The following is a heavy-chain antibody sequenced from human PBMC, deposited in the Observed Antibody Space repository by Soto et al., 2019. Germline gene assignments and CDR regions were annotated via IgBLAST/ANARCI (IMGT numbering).Heavy chain of an antibody. D-gene: IGHD2-15*01. Sequence: QVQLVESGGGVVQPGRSLRLSCAASGFTFSSYGMHWVRQAPGKGLEWVAVISYDGSNKYYADSVKGRFTISRDNSKNTRYLQMNSLRAEDTAVYYCAKDRRKGVVAAPVDYWGQGTLVTVSS. CDR3: AKDRRKGVVAAPVDY. CDR1: GFTFSSYG. J-gene: IGHJ4*02. V-gene: IGHV3-30*18. CDR2: ISYDGSNK.